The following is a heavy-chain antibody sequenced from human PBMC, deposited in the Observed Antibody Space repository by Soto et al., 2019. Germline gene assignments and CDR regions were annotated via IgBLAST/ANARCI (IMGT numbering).Heavy chain of an antibody. V-gene: IGHV4-31*03. CDR1: GGSISSGGYY. CDR3: ARVRGVSGSYPLLPYYFAS. D-gene: IGHD3-16*02. Sequence: SETLSLTCTVSGGSISSGGYYWSWIRQHPGKGLEWIGYIYYSGSTYYNPSLKSRVTISVDTSRNQFSLKLSSVTAADTAVYYFARVRGVSGSYPLLPYYFASWGQGPLVPVSS. J-gene: IGHJ4*02. CDR2: IYYSGST.